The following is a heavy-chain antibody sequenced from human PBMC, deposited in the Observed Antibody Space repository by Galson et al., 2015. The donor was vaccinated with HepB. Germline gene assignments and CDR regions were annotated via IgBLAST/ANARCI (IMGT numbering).Heavy chain of an antibody. CDR3: ARESGWYYFDY. CDR2: IWYDGSNK. J-gene: IGHJ4*02. Sequence: SLRLSCAASGFTFSSYGMHWVRQAPGKGLEWVAVIWYDGSNKYYADSVKGRFTISRDNSKNTLYLQMNSLRAEDTAIYYCARESGWYYFDYWGQGTLVTVSS. D-gene: IGHD6-19*01. V-gene: IGHV3-33*01. CDR1: GFTFSSYG.